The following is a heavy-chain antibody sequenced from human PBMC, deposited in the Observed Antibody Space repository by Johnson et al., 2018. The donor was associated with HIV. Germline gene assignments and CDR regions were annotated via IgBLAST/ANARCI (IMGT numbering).Heavy chain of an antibody. CDR1: GFTFSTYG. CDR3: AKDDSPSGAFDI. J-gene: IGHJ3*02. V-gene: IGHV3-30*02. CDR2: IRYDGSNK. D-gene: IGHD3-10*01. Sequence: VESGGGVVQPGRSLRLSCAASGFTFSTYGMHWVRQAPGKGLEWVAIIRYDGSNKTYSDSVKGRFTISSDNSKNTLYLQMNSLRAEDTAVYYCAKDDSPSGAFDIWGQGTMVIVSS.